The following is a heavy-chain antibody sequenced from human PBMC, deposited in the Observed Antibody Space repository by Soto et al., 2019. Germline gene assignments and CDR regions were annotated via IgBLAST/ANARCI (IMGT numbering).Heavy chain of an antibody. V-gene: IGHV3-23*01. J-gene: IGHJ4*02. D-gene: IGHD3-16*01. CDR1: GFKFSNYA. Sequence: GGSLRLSCAASGFKFSNYAMSWVRQAPGKGLEWVSLISATGGGTYYADSVKGRFTISRDNSHNTLYLQVHSLTAEDTAVYYCAKDRRAGGNSAFYFDLWGQGAQVTVSS. CDR2: ISATGGGT. CDR3: AKDRRAGGNSAFYFDL.